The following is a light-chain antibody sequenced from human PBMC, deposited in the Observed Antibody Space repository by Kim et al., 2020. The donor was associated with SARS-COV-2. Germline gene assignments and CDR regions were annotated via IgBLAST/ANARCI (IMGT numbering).Light chain of an antibody. J-gene: IGLJ3*02. CDR1: KLGDKY. CDR2: QDT. V-gene: IGLV3-1*01. CDR3: QAWDSSTWV. Sequence: SYELTQPPSVSVSPGQTASITCSADKLGDKYVCWYQQRPGQSPVLVIPQDTKRPSGIPERFSGSNSGNTATLTISGTQAMDEADYYCQAWDSSTWVFGGGTQLTVL.